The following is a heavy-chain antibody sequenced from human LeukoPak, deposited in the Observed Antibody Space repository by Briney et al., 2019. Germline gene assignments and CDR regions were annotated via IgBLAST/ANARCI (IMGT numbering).Heavy chain of an antibody. Sequence: PGGSLRLSCAASGFTFSSYAMHWVRQAPGKGLEWVAVISYDGSNKYYADSVKGRFTISRDNSKNTLYLQMNSLRAEDTAVYYCARGGDSSGYFDYWGQGTLVTVSS. CDR1: GFTFSSYA. CDR3: ARGGDSSGYFDY. CDR2: ISYDGSNK. V-gene: IGHV3-30-3*01. D-gene: IGHD3-22*01. J-gene: IGHJ4*02.